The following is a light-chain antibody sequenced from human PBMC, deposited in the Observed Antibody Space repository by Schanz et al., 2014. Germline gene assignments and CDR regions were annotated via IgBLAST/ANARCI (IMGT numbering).Light chain of an antibody. J-gene: IGKJ5*01. Sequence: IVMTQSPATLSVSPGERATLSCRASQSVSSNLAWYQQKPGQAPRLLIYGASSRATGIPDRFSGSGSGTDFTLTISRLEPEDFAVYYCQHYGSSPDTFGQGTRLEIK. CDR3: QHYGSSPDT. CDR2: GAS. CDR1: QSVSSN. V-gene: IGKV3-20*01.